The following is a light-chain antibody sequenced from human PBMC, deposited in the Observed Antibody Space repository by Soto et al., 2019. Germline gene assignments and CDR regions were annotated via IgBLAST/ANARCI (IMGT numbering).Light chain of an antibody. CDR2: DVS. J-gene: IGKJ1*01. CDR3: HQYNNWPPWT. Sequence: EIVMTQSPAALSVSPGERATLSCRAGQGVTTNFAWYQQKSGQSPRLLIYDVSIRATGVPARFSGTGSETDFTLTISGLQSEDSAVYYCHQYNNWPPWTFGPGTKVVIK. V-gene: IGKV3-15*01. CDR1: QGVTTN.